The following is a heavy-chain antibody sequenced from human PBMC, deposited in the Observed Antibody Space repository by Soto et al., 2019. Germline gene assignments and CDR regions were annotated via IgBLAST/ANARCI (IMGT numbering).Heavy chain of an antibody. CDR2: INPSGGST. J-gene: IGHJ6*02. CDR1: GYTFTSYY. V-gene: IGHV1-46*01. Sequence: SVKVSCKASGYTFTSYYMHWVRQAPGQGLEWMGIINPSGGSTSYAQKFQGRVTMTRDTSTSTVYMELSSLRSEDTAVYYCARDNPLRFLEWFRKESYYYYGMAVWGQGTTVTVS. CDR3: ARDNPLRFLEWFRKESYYYYGMAV. D-gene: IGHD3-3*01.